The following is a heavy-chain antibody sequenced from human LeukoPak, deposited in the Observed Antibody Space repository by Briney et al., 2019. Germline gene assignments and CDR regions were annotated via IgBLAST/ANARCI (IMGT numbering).Heavy chain of an antibody. CDR1: GVSISSYY. CDR3: ARIYSRGWSLDS. V-gene: IGHV4-4*07. Sequence: SETLSLTCSVSGVSISSYYWTWIRQSAGKGLEWIGRMFTSGSTKYSPSFESRVTMSRDASKNQFSLRLNSVTAADTAIYYCARIYSRGWSLDSWGPGTLVTVSS. D-gene: IGHD6-19*01. J-gene: IGHJ4*02. CDR2: MFTSGST.